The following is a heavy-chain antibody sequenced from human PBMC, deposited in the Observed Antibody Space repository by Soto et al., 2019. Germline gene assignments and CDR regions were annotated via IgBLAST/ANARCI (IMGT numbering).Heavy chain of an antibody. Sequence: EVHLLESGGGLVQPGGSLRLSCVASGFTFTSYAMSWVRQAPGKGLEWVSGISGSGDNTYYADSVKGRFTISSDKSKNTVYLQMNSLRAEDTAVYYCATHQLWGDQNWFDPWGQGTLVTVSS. J-gene: IGHJ5*02. CDR1: GFTFTSYA. CDR3: ATHQLWGDQNWFDP. CDR2: ISGSGDNT. D-gene: IGHD5-18*01. V-gene: IGHV3-23*01.